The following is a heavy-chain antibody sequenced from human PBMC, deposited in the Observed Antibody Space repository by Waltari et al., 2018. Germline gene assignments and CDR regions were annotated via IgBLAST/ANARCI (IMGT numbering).Heavy chain of an antibody. D-gene: IGHD3-22*01. V-gene: IGHV1-69*14. CDR3: AGGYYESSGFSFYYFYHMDV. CDR1: GGRFARYG. Sequence: QVQLVQSGAEVKKPGSSVPVSCRASGGRFARYGISWVRQAPGQGREGMGGIIPTVGTTNYAQKFQGRVTINADKSTSTAYMHLTSLRSEDAAVYYCAGGYYESSGFSFYYFYHMDVWGKGTTVTVSS. J-gene: IGHJ6*03. CDR2: IIPTVGTT.